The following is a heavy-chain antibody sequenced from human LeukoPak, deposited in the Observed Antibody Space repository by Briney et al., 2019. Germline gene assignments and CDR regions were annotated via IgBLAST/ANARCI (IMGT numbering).Heavy chain of an antibody. J-gene: IGHJ4*02. CDR2: MKQDGREK. CDR1: GFTFSSYW. Sequence: PGGSLRLSCAASGFTFSSYWMSWVRQAPGNGLEWVANMKQDGREKYYVDSVKGRFTISRDNAKNSLYLQMNSLRAEDTAVYYCARGAGVFDYWGQGTLVTVSS. D-gene: IGHD3-10*01. CDR3: ARGAGVFDY. V-gene: IGHV3-7*01.